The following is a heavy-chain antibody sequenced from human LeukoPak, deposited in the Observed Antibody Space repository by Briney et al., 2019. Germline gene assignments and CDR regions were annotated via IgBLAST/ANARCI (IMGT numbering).Heavy chain of an antibody. D-gene: IGHD6-19*01. CDR2: IYYSGST. V-gene: IGHV4-59*12. Sequence: SETLSLTCTVSGGSISSYYWSWIRQPPGKGLEWIGYIYYSGSTNYNPSLKSRVTISVDTSKNQFSLKLSSVTAADTAVYYCARAVAGNKRSSYWYFDLWGRGTLVTVSS. J-gene: IGHJ2*01. CDR3: ARAVAGNKRSSYWYFDL. CDR1: GGSISSYY.